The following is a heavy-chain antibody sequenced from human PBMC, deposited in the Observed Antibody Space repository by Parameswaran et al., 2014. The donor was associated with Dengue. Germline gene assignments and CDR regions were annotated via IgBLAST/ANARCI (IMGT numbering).Heavy chain of an antibody. Sequence: FLSWVRQAPGQALEWMGWITPFNGNTNYAQKFQDRVTITRDRSMSTAYMELSSLRSEDTAMYYCASSLEQQLDFDYWGQGTLVTVSS. V-gene: IGHV1-45*02. CDR2: ITPFNGNT. J-gene: IGHJ4*02. D-gene: IGHD6-13*01. CDR1: F. CDR3: ASSLEQQLDFDY.